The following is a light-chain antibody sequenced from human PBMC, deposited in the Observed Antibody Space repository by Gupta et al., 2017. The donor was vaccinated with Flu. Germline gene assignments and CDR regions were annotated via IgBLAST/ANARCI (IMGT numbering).Light chain of an antibody. J-gene: IGKJ2*03. V-gene: IGKV2-24*01. CDR1: QSLGHSDGNTY. CDR3: RHAWQFAPVPS. Sequence: IVMTQTPLASPLTLGQPASISCRSSQSLGHSDGNTYLRWLQQRPCYPPRLLISQISHRCSGVPDIFRRSACATDGTMRISRVEAADVAIYSCRHAWQFAPVPSFAQWTKLEIK. CDR2: QIS.